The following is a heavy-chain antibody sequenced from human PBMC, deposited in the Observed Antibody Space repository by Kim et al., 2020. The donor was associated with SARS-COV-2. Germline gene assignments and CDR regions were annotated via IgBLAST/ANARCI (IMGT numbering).Heavy chain of an antibody. V-gene: IGHV3-7*01. CDR2: IKQDGSEK. D-gene: IGHD6-19*01. CDR1: GFTFSSYW. CDR3: ARDGQWLVHGGIFDY. Sequence: GGSLRLSCAASGFTFSSYWMSWVRQAPGKGLEWVANIKQDGSEKYYVDSVKGRFTISRDNAKNSLYLQMNSLRAEDTAVYYCARDGQWLVHGGIFDYWGQGTLVTVSS. J-gene: IGHJ4*02.